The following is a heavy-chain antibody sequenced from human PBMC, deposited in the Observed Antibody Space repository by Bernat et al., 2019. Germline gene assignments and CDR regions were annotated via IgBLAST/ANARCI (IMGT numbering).Heavy chain of an antibody. CDR2: IRSKANSYAT. D-gene: IGHD4-17*01. V-gene: IGHV3-73*02. Sequence: EVQLVESGGGLVQPGGSLKLSCAVSGFTFSGSAMHWVRQASGKGLEWVGRIRSKANSYATAYGASVTGRFTISRDESKNTAYLQMNSLKTEDTAVYYCTRQEGYGDYPDYRGQGTLVTVSS. CDR3: TRQEGYGDYPDY. CDR1: GFTFSGSA. J-gene: IGHJ4*02.